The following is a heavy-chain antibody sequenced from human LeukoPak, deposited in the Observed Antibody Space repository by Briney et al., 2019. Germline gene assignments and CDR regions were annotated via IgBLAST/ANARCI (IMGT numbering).Heavy chain of an antibody. V-gene: IGHV4-4*07. CDR1: GGSISRYY. J-gene: IGHJ4*02. CDR3: ARDSYGDYVFSK. D-gene: IGHD4-17*01. Sequence: SETLSLTCTLSGGSISRYYGSWIPQSAGKGVEWIGRIYTSGSTNYNPSLKSRVTMSVDTSKNQFSLKLSSVTAAATAVYYCARDSYGDYVFSKWGQGTLVTVSS. CDR2: IYTSGST.